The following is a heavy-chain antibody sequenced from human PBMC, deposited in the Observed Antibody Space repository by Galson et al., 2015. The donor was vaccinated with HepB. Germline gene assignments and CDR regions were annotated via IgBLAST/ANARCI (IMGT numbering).Heavy chain of an antibody. Sequence: SLRLSCAASGFTFNIYSMHWVRQAPEKGLESVSAISPNGGNTYYANSVKGRFTISRDNSKNTLYLQMGSLRAEDMAVYYRAREGVPGTYDYWGQGTLVTVSS. CDR1: GFTFNIYS. CDR3: AREGVPGTYDY. J-gene: IGHJ4*02. D-gene: IGHD6-19*01. V-gene: IGHV3-64*01. CDR2: ISPNGGNT.